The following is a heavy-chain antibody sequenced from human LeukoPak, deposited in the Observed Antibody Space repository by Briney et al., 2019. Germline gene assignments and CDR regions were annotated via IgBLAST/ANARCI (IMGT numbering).Heavy chain of an antibody. Sequence: SETLSLTCAVYGGSFSGYYWSWIRQPPGRGLEWIGEINHSGSTNYNPSLKSRVTISVDTSKNQFSLKLSSVTAPDTAVYYCARRVMVYAKDYFDYWGQGTLVTVSS. J-gene: IGHJ4*02. D-gene: IGHD2-8*01. V-gene: IGHV4-34*01. CDR2: INHSGST. CDR1: GGSFSGYY. CDR3: ARRVMVYAKDYFDY.